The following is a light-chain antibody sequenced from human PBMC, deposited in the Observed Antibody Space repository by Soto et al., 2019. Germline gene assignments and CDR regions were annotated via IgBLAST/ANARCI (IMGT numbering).Light chain of an antibody. J-gene: IGKJ4*01. CDR2: GAS. Sequence: EIQMTQSPSSLTSSIGDRVTLSCRASQGVSNSLAWYQQKPGKVPTLLIYGASIVHSVVPSRFSGSGSGTEFTLTISCLPHEDVATYFWQKYDSAPLTFGGGTKVEIK. CDR3: QKYDSAPLT. V-gene: IGKV1-27*01. CDR1: QGVSNS.